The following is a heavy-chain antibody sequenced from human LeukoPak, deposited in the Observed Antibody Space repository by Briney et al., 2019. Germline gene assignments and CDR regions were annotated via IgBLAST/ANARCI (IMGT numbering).Heavy chain of an antibody. J-gene: IGHJ5*02. D-gene: IGHD4-17*01. CDR1: GYTFTSYG. CDR3: ARDSTVTTNWFDP. Sequence: ASVKLSCKASGYTFTSYGISWVRQAPGQRLEWMGWISAYNGNTNYAQKLQGRVTMTTDTSTSTAYMELRSLRSDATDVYYCARDSTVTTNWFDPWGQGTLVTVSS. CDR2: ISAYNGNT. V-gene: IGHV1-18*01.